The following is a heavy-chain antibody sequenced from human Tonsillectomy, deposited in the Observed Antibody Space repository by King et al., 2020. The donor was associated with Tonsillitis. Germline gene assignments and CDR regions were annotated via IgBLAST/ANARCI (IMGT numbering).Heavy chain of an antibody. CDR3: TISINEYYYHMDV. D-gene: IGHD3-9*01. V-gene: IGHV3-15*01. CDR1: GFTFSNAW. Sequence: VQLVESGGGLVKPGGSLRLSCGASGFTFSNAWMTWVRQAPGEGLEWVGRIKSKTDGGTPDYAAPGKGSITSSKDDSKNTLDLQKNNLKTEDKAVYYCTISINEYYYHMDVWGKGPTVTVSS. CDR2: IKSKTDGGTP. J-gene: IGHJ6*03.